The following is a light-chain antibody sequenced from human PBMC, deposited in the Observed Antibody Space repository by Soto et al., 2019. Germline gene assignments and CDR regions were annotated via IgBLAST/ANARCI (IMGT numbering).Light chain of an antibody. CDR2: DTS. CDR1: QSVGGNS. CDR3: QQYQNSPRT. Sequence: ETVLTQSPCTLSLSTGERATVSCRASQSVGGNSLAWYQQRPGQAPRLLIYDTSKRATGIPDRFSGSGSGTDFTLTISRLEPADFAVYYCQQYQNSPRTFGQGTKVDIK. J-gene: IGKJ1*01. V-gene: IGKV3-20*01.